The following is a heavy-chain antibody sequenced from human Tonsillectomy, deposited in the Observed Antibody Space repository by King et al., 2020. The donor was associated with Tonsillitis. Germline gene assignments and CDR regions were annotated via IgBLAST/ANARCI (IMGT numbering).Heavy chain of an antibody. CDR2: VSAGSTYT. CDR1: GFNFNIYY. CDR3: AREFYSAPDL. Sequence: VQLVESGGGLVKPGGSLRLSCAASGFNFNIYYMSWIRQAPGKGLEWVSFVSAGSTYTDYADSVKGRFTISRDDAKNSLYLQMNSLRVEDTAVYFCAREFYSAPDLWGQGTLVTVSS. D-gene: IGHD4-11*01. V-gene: IGHV3-11*05. J-gene: IGHJ5*02.